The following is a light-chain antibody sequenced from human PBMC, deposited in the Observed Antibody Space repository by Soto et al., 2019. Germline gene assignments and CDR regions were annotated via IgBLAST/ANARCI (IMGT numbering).Light chain of an antibody. CDR1: QSVLYSSNNKNY. Sequence: DIVMTQSPDSLAVSLGERVTINCKSSQSVLYSSNNKNYLAWYQQKPGQPPKQLIYWASTRESGVPDRFSGSGSGTDFTLTISSLQAEDVAVYYCQQYYSTPPWTFGQGTKVEIK. V-gene: IGKV4-1*01. J-gene: IGKJ1*01. CDR2: WAS. CDR3: QQYYSTPPWT.